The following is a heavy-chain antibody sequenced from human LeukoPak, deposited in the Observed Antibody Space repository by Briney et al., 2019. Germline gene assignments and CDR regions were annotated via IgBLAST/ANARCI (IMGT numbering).Heavy chain of an antibody. Sequence: GGSLRLSRAASGFTFSSYGMHWVRQAPGKGLEWVAVISYDGSKYYADSVKGRFTISRDNSKNTLYLQMNSLRAEDTAVYYCAKEAVAGTNYYFDYWGQGTLVTVSS. J-gene: IGHJ4*02. CDR3: AKEAVAGTNYYFDY. CDR1: GFTFSSYG. CDR2: ISYDGSK. D-gene: IGHD6-19*01. V-gene: IGHV3-30*18.